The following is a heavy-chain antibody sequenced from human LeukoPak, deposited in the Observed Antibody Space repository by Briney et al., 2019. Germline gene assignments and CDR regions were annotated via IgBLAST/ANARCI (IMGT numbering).Heavy chain of an antibody. V-gene: IGHV3-23*01. Sequence: GGSLRLSCAASGFSFSNFGMSWVRQAPGKGLQWISAIFANGVTTYYADSVKGRFIISRDNSLNTLSLQVNSLRVEDTAVYFCAKGPREFPSPPGPRGQGTLVTVSS. D-gene: IGHD2-21*01. J-gene: IGHJ5*02. CDR1: GFSFSNFG. CDR3: AKGPREFPSPPGP. CDR2: IFANGVTT.